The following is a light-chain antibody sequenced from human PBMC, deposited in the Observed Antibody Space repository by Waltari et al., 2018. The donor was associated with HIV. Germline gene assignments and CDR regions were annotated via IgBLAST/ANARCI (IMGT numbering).Light chain of an antibody. J-gene: IGKJ5*01. Sequence: DIQMTQIPSSVSASVGDRVTVTCRAAQGIANWLAWYQQRPGKAPQLLIHGASTLQAGVPSRFSGSGSGTVFRLTISSLQPDDFATYFCQQTNNFPITFGQGTR. CDR2: GAS. V-gene: IGKV1-12*01. CDR3: QQTNNFPIT. CDR1: QGIANW.